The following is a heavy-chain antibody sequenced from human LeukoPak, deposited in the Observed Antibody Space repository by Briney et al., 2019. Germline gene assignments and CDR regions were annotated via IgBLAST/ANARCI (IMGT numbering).Heavy chain of an antibody. CDR2: IYYSGST. Sequence: SETLSLTCTVSGGSISSYYWSWIRQPPGKGLEWIGYIYYSGSTNYNPSLKSRVTISVDTSKNQFSLKLSPVTAADTAVYYCARAITPLYYYYYMDVWGKGTTVTVSS. V-gene: IGHV4-59*01. CDR3: ARAITPLYYYYYMDV. CDR1: GGSISSYY. D-gene: IGHD1-14*01. J-gene: IGHJ6*03.